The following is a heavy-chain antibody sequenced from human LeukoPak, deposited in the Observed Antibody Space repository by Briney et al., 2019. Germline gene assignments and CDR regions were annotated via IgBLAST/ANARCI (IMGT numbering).Heavy chain of an antibody. V-gene: IGHV4-34*01. CDR3: ARLWRGYDY. CDR1: GGSFSGYY. CDR2: INHSGST. D-gene: IGHD2-21*01. Sequence: SETLPLTCAVYGGSFSGYYWSWIRQPPGKGLEWIGEINHSGSTNYNPSLKSRVTISVDTSKNQFSLKLSSVTAADTAVYYCARLWRGYDYWGQGTLVTVSS. J-gene: IGHJ4*02.